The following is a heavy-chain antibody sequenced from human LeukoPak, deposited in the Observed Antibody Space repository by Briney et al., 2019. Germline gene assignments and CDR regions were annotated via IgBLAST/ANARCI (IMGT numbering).Heavy chain of an antibody. Sequence: EASVKVSCKASGYTFTGYYMHWVRQAPGQGLEWMGWINPNSGGTNYAQKFQGRVTMTRDTSISTAYMELSRLRSDDTAVYYCARDPRFVNSYYDSSGLDWGQGTLVTVSS. J-gene: IGHJ4*02. CDR2: INPNSGGT. CDR1: GYTFTGYY. D-gene: IGHD3-22*01. CDR3: ARDPRFVNSYYDSSGLD. V-gene: IGHV1-2*02.